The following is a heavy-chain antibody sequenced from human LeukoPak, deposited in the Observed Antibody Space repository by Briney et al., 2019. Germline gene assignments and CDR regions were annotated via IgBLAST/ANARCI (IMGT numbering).Heavy chain of an antibody. Sequence: SVKVSCKASGGTLTNYALNWVRQAPGQGPEWLGGFIPTFGTANYVQRFQDRVTITTDKFTNTGHLELSSLRSEDTAVYYCAISPPLVTIHFYYFMDVWGTGTTVTISS. CDR1: GGTLTNYA. CDR3: AISPPLVTIHFYYFMDV. CDR2: FIPTFGTA. V-gene: IGHV1-69*05. D-gene: IGHD1-26*01. J-gene: IGHJ6*03.